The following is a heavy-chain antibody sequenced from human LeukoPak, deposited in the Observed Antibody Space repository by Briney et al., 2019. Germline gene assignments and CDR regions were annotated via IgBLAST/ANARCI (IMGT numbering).Heavy chain of an antibody. CDR3: ARPLVSGVAAAGTSLDY. CDR1: GFTFSNYY. Sequence: GRSLRLSCAASGFTFSNYYMSWIRQAPGKGLEWVSFISSSSSYTNYADCVKGRFTISRDNAKNSLYLQMNSLRAEDTAVYYCARPLVSGVAAAGTSLDYWGQGTLVTVSS. V-gene: IGHV3-11*06. D-gene: IGHD6-13*01. J-gene: IGHJ4*02. CDR2: ISSSSSYT.